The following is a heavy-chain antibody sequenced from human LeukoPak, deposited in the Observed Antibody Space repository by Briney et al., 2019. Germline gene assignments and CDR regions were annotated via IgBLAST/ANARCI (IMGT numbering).Heavy chain of an antibody. CDR3: ARRFFDY. CDR1: GFTFSNFW. CDR2: IKQDGSEK. J-gene: IGHJ4*02. V-gene: IGHV3-7*01. Sequence: GGSLRLSCAASGFTFSNFWMSRVRQAPGKGLEWVANIKQDGSEKYYVDSVKGRFTISRDNAKNSLYLQMNSLRAEDTAVYYCARRFFDYWGQGTLVTVSS.